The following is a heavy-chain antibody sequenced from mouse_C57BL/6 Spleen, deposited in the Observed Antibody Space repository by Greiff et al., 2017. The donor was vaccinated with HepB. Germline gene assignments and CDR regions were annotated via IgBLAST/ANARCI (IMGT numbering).Heavy chain of an antibody. CDR1: GYAFSSSW. CDR3: AREGRGGSKDFDY. J-gene: IGHJ2*01. Sequence: VQLKQSGPELVKPGASVKISCKASGYAFSSSWMNWVKQRPGKGLEWIGRIYPGDGDTNYNGKFKGKATLTADKSSSTAYMQLSSLTSEGSAVYFCAREGRGGSKDFDYWGQGTTLTVSS. V-gene: IGHV1-82*01. D-gene: IGHD6-1*01. CDR2: IYPGDGDT.